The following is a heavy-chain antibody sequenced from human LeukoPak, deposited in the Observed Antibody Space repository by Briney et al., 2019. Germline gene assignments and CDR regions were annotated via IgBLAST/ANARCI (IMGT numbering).Heavy chain of an antibody. J-gene: IGHJ3*02. CDR3: ALLAYCGGDCYPPSGSDAFDI. D-gene: IGHD2-21*02. V-gene: IGHV7-4-1*02. Sequence: GASVKVSCKASGYTFTSYAMNWVRQAPGQGLEWMGWINTNTGNPTYAQGFTGRFVFSLDTSVSTAYLQISSLKAEDTAVYYCALLAYCGGDCYPPSGSDAFDIWGQGTMVTVSS. CDR2: INTNTGNP. CDR1: GYTFTSYA.